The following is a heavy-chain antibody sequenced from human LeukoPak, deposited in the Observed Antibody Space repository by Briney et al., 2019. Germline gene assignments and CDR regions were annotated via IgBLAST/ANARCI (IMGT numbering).Heavy chain of an antibody. CDR3: ARGKNYYDSSGAFGY. Sequence: GASVKVSCKASGYTFTGYYMHWVRQAPGQGLEWMGWINPNSGGTNYAQKFRGRVTMTRDTSISTAYMALSRLRSDDTAVYYCARGKNYYDSSGAFGYWGQGTLVTVSS. V-gene: IGHV1-2*02. CDR1: GYTFTGYY. J-gene: IGHJ4*02. D-gene: IGHD3-22*01. CDR2: INPNSGGT.